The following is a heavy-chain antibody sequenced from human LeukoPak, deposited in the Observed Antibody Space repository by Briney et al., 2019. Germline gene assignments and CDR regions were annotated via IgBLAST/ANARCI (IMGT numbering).Heavy chain of an antibody. Sequence: GASVKVSCKASGGTFSSYAISWVRQAPGQGLEWMGGIIPIFGTANYAQNFQGRVTMTTDTSTSTAYMELRSLRSDDTAVYFCARAYSSTWYGDYWGQGTLVTVSS. V-gene: IGHV1-69*05. D-gene: IGHD6-13*01. J-gene: IGHJ4*02. CDR1: GGTFSSYA. CDR2: IIPIFGTA. CDR3: ARAYSSTWYGDY.